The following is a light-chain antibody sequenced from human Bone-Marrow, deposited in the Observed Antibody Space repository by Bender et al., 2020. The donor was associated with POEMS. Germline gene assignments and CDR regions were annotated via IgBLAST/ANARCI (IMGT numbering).Light chain of an antibody. V-gene: IGLV3-1*01. CDR2: QDT. J-gene: IGLJ2*01. CDR3: QAWDSGTVV. Sequence: QELTQPPSVSVSPGQTATITCSGDKLGEKYACWYQLKPGQSPVQVIFQDTKRRSGIPERFSASNSGNTATLTISGTQPMDEADYFCQAWDSGTVVFGGGTKLTVL. CDR1: KLGEKY.